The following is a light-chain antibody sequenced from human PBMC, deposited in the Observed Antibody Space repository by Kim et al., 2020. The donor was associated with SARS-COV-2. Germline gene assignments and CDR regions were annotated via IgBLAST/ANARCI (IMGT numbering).Light chain of an antibody. CDR3: VLYMGGGIWV. J-gene: IGLJ3*02. CDR2: NTN. CDR1: SGSVSTNYS. Sequence: GGTATLTCGLSSGSVSTNYSPSWYQQPPGQAPRMLIYNTNTRSSGVPDRFSGSILGNKAALTITGAQADDESDYYCVLYMGGGIWVFGGGTKLTFL. V-gene: IGLV8-61*01.